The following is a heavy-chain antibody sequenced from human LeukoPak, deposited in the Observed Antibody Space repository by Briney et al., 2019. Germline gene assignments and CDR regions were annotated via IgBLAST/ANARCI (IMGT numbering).Heavy chain of an antibody. CDR1: GFMVGHKY. Sequence: GGSLRLSCAASGFMVGHKYMSWVRQAPGKGLEWLSIIYAGGNTYSADSVKGRFTISRDNSRNTVYLQMNNLRDDDTAVYYCARGGGGSSWRVWGQGTLVTVSS. D-gene: IGHD6-13*01. CDR2: IYAGGNT. V-gene: IGHV3-66*01. J-gene: IGHJ4*02. CDR3: ARGGGGSSWRV.